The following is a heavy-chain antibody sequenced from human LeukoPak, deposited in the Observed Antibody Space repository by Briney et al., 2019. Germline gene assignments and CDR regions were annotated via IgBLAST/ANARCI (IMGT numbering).Heavy chain of an antibody. V-gene: IGHV4-38-2*01. J-gene: IGHJ4*02. CDR3: ARRKGDTYYYDSSGYRYYFDY. CDR1: GYSISSGYY. CDR2: IYHSGST. Sequence: PSETLSLTCAVSGYSISSGYYWGWIRQPPGKGLEWIGSIYHSGSTYYNPSLESRVTISVDTSKNQFSLKLSSVTAADTAVYYCARRKGDTYYYDSSGYRYYFDYWGQGTLVTVFS. D-gene: IGHD3-22*01.